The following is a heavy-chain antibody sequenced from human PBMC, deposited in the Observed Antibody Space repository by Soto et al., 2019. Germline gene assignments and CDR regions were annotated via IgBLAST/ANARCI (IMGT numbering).Heavy chain of an antibody. CDR2: IYYSGST. J-gene: IGHJ4*02. V-gene: IGHV4-31*03. CDR1: GGSISSGGYY. D-gene: IGHD3-16*01. CDR3: GRDRLRLLESQ. Sequence: SETLSLTCTVSGGSISSGGYYWSWIRQHPGKGLEWIGYIYYSGSTYYNPSLKSRVTISVDTSKNQFSLKLSSVTAANTAVYYCGRDRLRLLESQWDQGTLVIASS.